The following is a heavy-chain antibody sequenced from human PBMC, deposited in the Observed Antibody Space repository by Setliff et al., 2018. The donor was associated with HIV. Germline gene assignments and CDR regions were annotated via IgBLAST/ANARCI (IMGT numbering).Heavy chain of an antibody. CDR1: GGTFSSYA. D-gene: IGHD6-13*01. V-gene: IGHV1-3*01. CDR2: INAGNGNT. J-gene: IGHJ4*02. Sequence: ASVKVSCKASGGTFSSYAISWVRQAPGQRLEWMGWINAGNGNTKYSQKFQGRVTITRDTSASTAYMELRSLRSEDTAIYYCVKEYHTTATDTRVANYFDYWGQGTLVTVSS. CDR3: VKEYHTTATDTRVANYFDY.